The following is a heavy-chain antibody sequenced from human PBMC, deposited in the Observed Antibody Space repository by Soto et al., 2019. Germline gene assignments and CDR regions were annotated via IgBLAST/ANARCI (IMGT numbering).Heavy chain of an antibody. CDR3: ARGGQDFWSGPFDY. Sequence: DTLSLTCTVSGGSISNYFCNWIRQPAGKGLEWIGRIDNSGSTNYNPSLKSRITMSADTSRNQFSLKLNSVTAADTAVYYCARGGQDFWSGPFDYWGQGALVTVSS. J-gene: IGHJ4*02. V-gene: IGHV4-4*07. D-gene: IGHD3-3*01. CDR1: GGSISNYF. CDR2: IDNSGST.